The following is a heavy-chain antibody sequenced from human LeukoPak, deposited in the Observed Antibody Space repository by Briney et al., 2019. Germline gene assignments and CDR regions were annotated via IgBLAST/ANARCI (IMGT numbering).Heavy chain of an antibody. J-gene: IGHJ4*02. CDR1: GGSISTYY. V-gene: IGHV4-59*01. D-gene: IGHD3-10*01. CDR3: ARGVGGARVRGVIITGLDS. CDR2: IYYRGST. Sequence: SETLSLTCTVSGGSISTYYWSWIWQPPEKGLEWIGYIYYRGSTNYNPSLQSRVTISVDTSKNQFSLRLSSVTAADTAVYYCARGVGGARVRGVIITGLDSWGQGAQVTVSS.